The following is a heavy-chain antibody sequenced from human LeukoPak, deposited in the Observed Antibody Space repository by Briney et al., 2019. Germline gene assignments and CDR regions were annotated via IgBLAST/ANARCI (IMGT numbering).Heavy chain of an antibody. V-gene: IGHV1-46*01. CDR2: IDPRGGDN. CDR1: GYTFRTYR. CDR3: AGEQDFADYARYSY. D-gene: IGHD4-17*01. J-gene: IGHJ4*02. Sequence: ASVKVSCKTSGYTFRTYRMHWVRQAPGQGLEWMGIIDPRGGDNSYAQKFQGRITMTRDTSTSTIHLELSSLTSEDTAIYYCAGEQDFADYARYSYWGQGTLVTVSP.